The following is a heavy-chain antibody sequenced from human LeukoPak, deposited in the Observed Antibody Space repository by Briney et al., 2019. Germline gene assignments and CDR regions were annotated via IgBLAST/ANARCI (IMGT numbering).Heavy chain of an antibody. CDR1: GYTFTSYY. CDR3: AGTRDYYGSGSYYTVFDY. J-gene: IGHJ4*02. Sequence: ASVKVSCKASGYTFTSYYMHWVRQAPGQGLEGMGIINPSGGSTSYAQKFQGRVTMTRDTSTSTVYMELSSLRSEDTAVYYCAGTRDYYGSGSYYTVFDYWGQGTLVTVSS. CDR2: INPSGGST. V-gene: IGHV1-46*01. D-gene: IGHD3-10*01.